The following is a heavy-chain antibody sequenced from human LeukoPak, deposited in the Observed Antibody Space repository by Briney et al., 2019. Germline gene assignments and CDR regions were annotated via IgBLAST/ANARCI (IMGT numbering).Heavy chain of an antibody. CDR1: GYTLTELS. V-gene: IGHV1-24*01. D-gene: IGHD3-22*01. CDR3: ATVSITMIVVDSPDAFDI. J-gene: IGHJ3*02. CDR2: FDPEDGET. Sequence: ASVKVSCKVSGYTLTELSMHWVRQAPGKGLEWMGGFDPEDGETIYAQKFQGRVTMTEDTSTDTAYMELSSLRSEDTAVYYCATVSITMIVVDSPDAFDIWGQGTMVNVSS.